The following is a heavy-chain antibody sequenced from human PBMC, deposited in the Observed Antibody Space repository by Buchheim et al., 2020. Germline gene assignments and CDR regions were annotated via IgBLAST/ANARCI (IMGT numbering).Heavy chain of an antibody. D-gene: IGHD6-19*01. CDR3: ARSTQWLVGGYDY. J-gene: IGHJ4*02. CDR2: TYYSGST. Sequence: QLQLQESGPGLVKPSETLSLTCTVSGGSISSSSYYWGWIRQPPGKGLEWIGSTYYSGSTYYNPSLKSRVTIYVDTSKNQFSLKLSSVTAADTAVYYCARSTQWLVGGYDYWGQGTL. CDR1: GGSISSSSYY. V-gene: IGHV4-39*01.